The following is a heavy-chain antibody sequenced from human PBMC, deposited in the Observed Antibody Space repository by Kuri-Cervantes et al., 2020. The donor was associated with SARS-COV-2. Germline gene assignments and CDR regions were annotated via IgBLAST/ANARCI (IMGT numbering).Heavy chain of an antibody. CDR3: ARVGVRSYGVLDY. CDR2: IYDSANT. CDR1: GGSINNYY. J-gene: IGHJ4*02. V-gene: IGHV4-59*01. Sequence: SETLSLTCTVSGGSINNYYWSWIRQPPGKGLEWIGYIYDSANTNYNTSLRSRVTMSVDTSKNQVSLKLTSVTAADTAVHFCARVGVRSYGVLDYWGQGTLVTVSS. D-gene: IGHD5-18*01.